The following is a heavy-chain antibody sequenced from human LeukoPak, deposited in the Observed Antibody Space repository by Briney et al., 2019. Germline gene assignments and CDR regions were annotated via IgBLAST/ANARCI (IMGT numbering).Heavy chain of an antibody. V-gene: IGHV5-51*01. CDR1: GYSFSTYW. CDR2: IYPGDSDT. D-gene: IGHD4-17*01. J-gene: IGHJ4*02. Sequence: HGESLKISCKGSGYSFSTYWIAWVRPMPGKGLEWMGIIYPGDSDTRYSPSFQGQVTISADKSINTAYLQWSSLKASDTATYYCARLSYGDSSLDFWGQGTLVTVSS. CDR3: ARLSYGDSSLDF.